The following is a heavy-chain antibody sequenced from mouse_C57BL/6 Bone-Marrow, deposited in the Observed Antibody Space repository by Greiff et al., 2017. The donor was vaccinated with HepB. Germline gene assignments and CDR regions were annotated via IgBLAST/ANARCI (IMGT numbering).Heavy chain of an antibody. J-gene: IGHJ1*03. Sequence: EVKVEESGGGLVKPGGSLKLSCAASGFTFSSYTMSWVRQTPEKRLEWVATISGGGGNTYYPDSVKGRFTISRDNAKNTLYLQMSSLRSEDTALYYCAREGLFPWYFDVWGTGTTVTVSS. CDR2: ISGGGGNT. V-gene: IGHV5-9*01. CDR1: GFTFSSYT. CDR3: AREGLFPWYFDV. D-gene: IGHD3-3*01.